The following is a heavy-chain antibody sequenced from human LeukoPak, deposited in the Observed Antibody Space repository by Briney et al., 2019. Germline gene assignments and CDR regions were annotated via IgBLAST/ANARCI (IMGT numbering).Heavy chain of an antibody. CDR2: ISYDGSVE. Sequence: GRSLRLSCAASGFTFSNYAMHWVRQAPGKGLGWVALISYDGSVEKNAASVKGRFTISRDNSKNTLYLQMNSLRTDDTAVYYCARALGSSWDSSLDSWGQGTLVPVSS. D-gene: IGHD6-13*01. V-gene: IGHV3-30*04. CDR3: ARALGSSWDSSLDS. CDR1: GFTFSNYA. J-gene: IGHJ4*02.